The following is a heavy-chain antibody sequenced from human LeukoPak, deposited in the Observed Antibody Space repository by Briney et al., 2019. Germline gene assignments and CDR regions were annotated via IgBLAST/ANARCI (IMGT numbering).Heavy chain of an antibody. D-gene: IGHD3-22*01. CDR3: ARDRDSSGYSVK. J-gene: IGHJ4*02. CDR1: GFTVSSNY. V-gene: IGHV3-66*01. Sequence: PGGSLRLSCAASGFTVSSNYMSWVRQAPGKGLEWVSVIYSGGSTYYADSVKGRFTISRDNSKNTLYLQMNSLRAEDAAVYYCARDRDSSGYSVKWGQGTLVTVSS. CDR2: IYSGGST.